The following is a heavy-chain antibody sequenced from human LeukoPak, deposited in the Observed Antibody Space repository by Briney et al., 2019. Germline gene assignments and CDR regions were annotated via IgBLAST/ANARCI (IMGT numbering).Heavy chain of an antibody. CDR2: IYHSGST. CDR3: ARSWISGPIQESVVWFDP. V-gene: IGHV4-38-2*01. Sequence: SETLSLTCAVSGYSISSGYYWGWIRQPPGKGLEWIGSIYHSGSTYYNPSLKSRVTISVDTSENQFSLKLSSVTAADTAVYYCARSWISGPIQESVVWFDPWGQGTLVTVSS. CDR1: GYSISSGYY. J-gene: IGHJ5*02. D-gene: IGHD2-2*03.